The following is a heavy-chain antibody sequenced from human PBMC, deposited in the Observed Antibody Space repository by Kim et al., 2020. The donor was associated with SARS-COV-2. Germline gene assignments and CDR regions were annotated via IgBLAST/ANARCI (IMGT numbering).Heavy chain of an antibody. CDR2: INAGNGNT. V-gene: IGHV1-3*01. J-gene: IGHJ5*02. D-gene: IGHD3-10*01. CDR1: GYTFTSYA. CDR3: ARDLGRFGELNWFDP. Sequence: ASVKVSCKASGYTFTSYAMHWVRQAPGQRLEWTGWINAGNGNTKYSQKFQGRVTITRDTSASTAYMELSSLRSEDTAVYYCARDLGRFGELNWFDPWGQGTLVTVSS.